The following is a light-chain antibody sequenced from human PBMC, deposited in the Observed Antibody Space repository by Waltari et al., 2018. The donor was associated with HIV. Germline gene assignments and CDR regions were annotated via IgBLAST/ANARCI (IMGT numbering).Light chain of an antibody. Sequence: DIQMTQSPSTLSASVGDRVTITCRASQIINEWLAWYQQKPGKAPKLLIYRTSTRQTGVPPRFSVSGSGTDFTLIISGLQADDFATYYCLQYGSYSRTFGQGTRVDVK. J-gene: IGKJ1*01. CDR3: LQYGSYSRT. CDR2: RTS. V-gene: IGKV1-5*03. CDR1: QIINEW.